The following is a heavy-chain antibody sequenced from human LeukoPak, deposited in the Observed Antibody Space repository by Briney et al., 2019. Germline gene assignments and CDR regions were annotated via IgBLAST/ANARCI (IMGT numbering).Heavy chain of an antibody. Sequence: SETLSLTCTVSDSSISSGYYWGWIRQPPGEGLEWIGSIYHSGTTYYNPSLKSRVTISVDTSKNQFSLKLTSVTAADTAMYYCAKWEEKLRAFDVWGQGTMVTVSS. J-gene: IGHJ3*01. V-gene: IGHV4-38-2*02. CDR3: AKWEEKLRAFDV. CDR2: IYHSGTT. D-gene: IGHD3-16*01. CDR1: DSSISSGYY.